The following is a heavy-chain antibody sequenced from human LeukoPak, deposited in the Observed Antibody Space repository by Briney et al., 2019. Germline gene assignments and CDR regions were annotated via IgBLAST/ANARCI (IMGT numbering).Heavy chain of an antibody. V-gene: IGHV3-23*01. Sequence: GGSLRLSCAASGFTFSSYSMNWVRQAPGKGLEWVSAISGSGGSTYYADSVKGRFTISRDNSKNTLYLQMNSLRAEDTAVYYCARTIAAAGRGDYWGQGTLVTVSS. J-gene: IGHJ4*02. CDR1: GFTFSSYS. D-gene: IGHD6-13*01. CDR3: ARTIAAAGRGDY. CDR2: ISGSGGST.